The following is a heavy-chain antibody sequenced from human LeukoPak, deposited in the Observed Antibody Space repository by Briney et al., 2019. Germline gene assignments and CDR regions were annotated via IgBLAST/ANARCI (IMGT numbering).Heavy chain of an antibody. CDR3: AKDGKALSYYDRFDY. V-gene: IGHV3-23*01. CDR1: GFTFSSYA. J-gene: IGHJ4*02. CDR2: ISGSGGGT. Sequence: GGSLRLSCAASGFTFSSYAMSWVRQAPGKGLEWVSAISGSGGGTYYADSVKGRFTFSRDNSKNTLYLQMNSLRAEDTAVYYCAKDGKALSYYDRFDYWGQGTLVTVSS. D-gene: IGHD3-22*01.